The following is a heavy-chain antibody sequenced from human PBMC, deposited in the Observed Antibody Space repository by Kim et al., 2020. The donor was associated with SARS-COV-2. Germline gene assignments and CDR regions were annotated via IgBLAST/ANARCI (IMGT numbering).Heavy chain of an antibody. Sequence: GGSLRLSCAASGFTFSSYAMSWVRQAPGKGLEWVSAISGSGGSTYYADSVKGRFTISRDNSKDTLYLQMNSLRAEDTAVYYCAKFDKQQLVRGYYYGMDVWGQGTTVTVSS. J-gene: IGHJ6*02. V-gene: IGHV3-23*01. D-gene: IGHD6-13*01. CDR2: ISGSGGST. CDR1: GFTFSSYA. CDR3: AKFDKQQLVRGYYYGMDV.